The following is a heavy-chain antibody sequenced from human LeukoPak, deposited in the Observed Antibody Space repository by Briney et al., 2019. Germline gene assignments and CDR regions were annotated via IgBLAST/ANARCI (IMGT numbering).Heavy chain of an antibody. J-gene: IGHJ4*02. Sequence: SETLSLTCTVSGGSISSYYWSWIRQPPGKGLEWIGYIYYSGSTNYNPSLKSRVTISVDTSKNQFSLKLSSVTAADTAVYYWARGVPRWAYFDYWGQGTLVTVSS. V-gene: IGHV4-59*01. CDR2: IYYSGST. CDR3: ARGVPRWAYFDY. CDR1: GGSISSYY. D-gene: IGHD2-2*01.